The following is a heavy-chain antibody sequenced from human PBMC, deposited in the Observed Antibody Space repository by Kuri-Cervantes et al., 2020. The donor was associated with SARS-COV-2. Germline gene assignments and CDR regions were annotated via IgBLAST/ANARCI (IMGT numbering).Heavy chain of an antibody. J-gene: IGHJ4*02. V-gene: IGHV1-2*02. CDR1: GYTFTGYY. D-gene: IGHD6-6*01. CDR3: ARDSPFSQLGGLFHY. CDR2: INPNSGGT. Sequence: ASVKVSCKASGYTFTGYYMHWVRQAPGQGLEWMGWINPNSGGTNYAQKFQGRVTMTRDTSISTAYMELSRLRSDDTAVYYCARDSPFSQLGGLFHYWGQGTVDTVPS.